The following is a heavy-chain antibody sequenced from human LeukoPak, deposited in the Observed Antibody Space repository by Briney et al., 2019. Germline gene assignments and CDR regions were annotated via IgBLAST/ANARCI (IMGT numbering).Heavy chain of an antibody. Sequence: GGSLRLSCAASGFTFDDYGMSWVRQAPGKGLEWVSGINWNGGSTGYADSVKGRFTISRDNAKNSLYLQMNSLRAEDTALYYCAKDSRCSGGSCYIDYWGQGTLVTVSS. V-gene: IGHV3-20*04. J-gene: IGHJ4*02. D-gene: IGHD2-15*01. CDR1: GFTFDDYG. CDR2: INWNGGST. CDR3: AKDSRCSGGSCYIDY.